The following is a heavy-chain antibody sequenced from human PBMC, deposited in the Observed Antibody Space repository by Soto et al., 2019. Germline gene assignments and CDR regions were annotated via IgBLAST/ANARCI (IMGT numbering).Heavy chain of an antibody. Sequence: LRLSCAASGFTFSSYWMSWVRQAPGKGLEWVANIKQDGSEKYYVDSVKGRFTISRDNAKNSLYLQMNSLRAEDTAVYYCARDSNYYDSSGYYPALDAFDIWGQGTMVTVSS. D-gene: IGHD3-22*01. J-gene: IGHJ3*02. CDR3: ARDSNYYDSSGYYPALDAFDI. CDR2: IKQDGSEK. CDR1: GFTFSSYW. V-gene: IGHV3-7*01.